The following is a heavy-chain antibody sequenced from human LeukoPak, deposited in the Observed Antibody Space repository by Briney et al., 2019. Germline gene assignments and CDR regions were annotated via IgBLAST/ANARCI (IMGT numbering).Heavy chain of an antibody. CDR2: IYYSGST. CDR1: GGSISSSSYY. D-gene: IGHD6-13*01. V-gene: IGHV4-39*07. J-gene: IGHJ5*02. CDR3: ARAGSWVIGFDP. Sequence: SETLSLTCTVSGGSISSSSYYWGWIRQPPGKGLEWIGSIYYSGSTNYNPSLKSRVTISVDTSKNQFSLKLSSVTAADTAVYYCARAGSWVIGFDPWGQGTLVTVSS.